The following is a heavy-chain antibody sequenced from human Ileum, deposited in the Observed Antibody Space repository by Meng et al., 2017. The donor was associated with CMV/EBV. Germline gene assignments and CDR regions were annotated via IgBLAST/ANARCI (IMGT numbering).Heavy chain of an antibody. D-gene: IGHD5-12*01. CDR3: ATEYSASPGWFDP. J-gene: IGHJ5*02. Sequence: VRVKQSGPGFVKPSPALSLICTVAGDPISSGDFSWTWIRQSPGKGPEWIGYIYYSGSTYYNPSLKSRLTIALDTSKNQFSLRLTSVTDADTGVYYCATEYSASPGWFDPWGQGILVTVSS. V-gene: IGHV4-30-4*08. CDR1: GDPISSGDFS. CDR2: IYYSGST.